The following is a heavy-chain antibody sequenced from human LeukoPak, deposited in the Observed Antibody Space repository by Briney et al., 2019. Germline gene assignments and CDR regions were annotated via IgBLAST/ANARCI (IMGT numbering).Heavy chain of an antibody. CDR3: ARALDYYDSSGYMYYFDY. CDR2: IYYSGRT. J-gene: IGHJ4*02. V-gene: IGHV4-31*03. D-gene: IGHD3-22*01. CDR1: GGSISSGGYY. Sequence: SQTLSLTCTVSGGSISSGGYYWSRIRQHPGKGLEWIGYIYYSGRTYYNPSLKSRVTISVDTSKNQFSLKLSSVTAADTAVYYCARALDYYDSSGYMYYFDYWGQGTLVTVSS.